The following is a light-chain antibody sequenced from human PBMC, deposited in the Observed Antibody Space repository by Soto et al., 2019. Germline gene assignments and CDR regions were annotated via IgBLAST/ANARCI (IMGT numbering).Light chain of an antibody. V-gene: IGKV1-39*01. CDR1: QNIKSY. Sequence: DIQMTQAPSSLSASVGDRGTITCRASQNIKSYLNWYQHRPGKAPNLLIHDATTLHSGVPSRFSGGGSGTDFTLTISSLQPEDFATYYCQHSFVTPRTFGQGTRVDI. CDR3: QHSFVTPRT. CDR2: DAT. J-gene: IGKJ1*01.